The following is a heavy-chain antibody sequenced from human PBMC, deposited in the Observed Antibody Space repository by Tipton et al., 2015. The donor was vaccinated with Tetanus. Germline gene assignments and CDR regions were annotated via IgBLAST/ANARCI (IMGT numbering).Heavy chain of an antibody. V-gene: IGHV4-30-4*01. CDR2: IHHSGLA. CDR1: GDSVSTGNFY. CDR3: ARNVYTVTNYAFDI. Sequence: TLSLTCTVSGDSVSTGNFYWSWIRQPPGKGLEWIAFIHHSGLAFSKPSLKSRVSISIDTSQNQFSLRLTSVTAADTAVYFCARNVYTVTNYAFDIWGHGTLVNVSS. J-gene: IGHJ3*02. D-gene: IGHD4-11*01.